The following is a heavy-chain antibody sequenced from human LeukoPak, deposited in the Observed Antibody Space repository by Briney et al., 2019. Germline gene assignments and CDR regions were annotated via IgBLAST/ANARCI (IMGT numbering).Heavy chain of an antibody. Sequence: SETLSLTCTVSGGSISSGGYSWSWIRQPPGKGLEWIGYIYHSGSTYYNPSLKSRVTISVDRSKNQFSLKLSSATAADTAVYYCARDAPGWYFDLWGRGTLVTVSS. CDR3: ARDAPGWYFDL. CDR1: GGSISSGGYS. J-gene: IGHJ2*01. CDR2: IYHSGST. V-gene: IGHV4-30-2*01.